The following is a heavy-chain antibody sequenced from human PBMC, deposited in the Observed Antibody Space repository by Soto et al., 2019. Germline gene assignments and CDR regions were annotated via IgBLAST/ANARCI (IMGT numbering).Heavy chain of an antibody. CDR3: ARGGRPMTTETTGAFDV. V-gene: IGHV4-30-4*01. D-gene: IGHD1-1*01. Sequence: QVQLQESGPGLVKPSQTLSLTCTVSGGSISSGDYFWGWVRQAPGKGLQWIGHIFYTGSAYYNPSLKSRLNMAIDTSDNRFSLKVYSATAADKAVYYCARGGRPMTTETTGAFDVWGQGTIVPVSS. CDR1: GGSISSGDYF. CDR2: IFYTGSA. J-gene: IGHJ3*01.